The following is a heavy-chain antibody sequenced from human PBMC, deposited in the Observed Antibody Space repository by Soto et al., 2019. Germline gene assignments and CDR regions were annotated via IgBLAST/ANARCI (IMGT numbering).Heavy chain of an antibody. CDR3: ARVGDSTDAFDI. Sequence: SGGSLGLSCAASGFTFSSYSMNWVRQAPGKGLEWVSSISSSSSYIYYADSVKGRFTISRDNAKNSLYLQMNSLRAEDTAVYYCARVGDSTDAFDIWGQGTMVTVSS. J-gene: IGHJ3*02. CDR2: ISSSSSYI. D-gene: IGHD3-10*01. CDR1: GFTFSSYS. V-gene: IGHV3-21*01.